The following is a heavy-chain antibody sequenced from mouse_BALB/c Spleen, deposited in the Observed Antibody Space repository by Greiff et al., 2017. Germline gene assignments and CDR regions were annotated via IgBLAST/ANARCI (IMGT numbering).Heavy chain of an antibody. CDR1: GFTFSSFG. V-gene: IGHV5-17*02. CDR2: ISSGSSTI. CDR3: ARSTPPFYYAMDY. Sequence: EVQGVESGGGLLQPGGSRSLSCAASGFTFSSFGMHWVRQAPEKGLEWVAYISSGSSTIYYAATVKGRFTISRDNPKNTLFLQMTSLRSEDTAMFYCARSTPPFYYAMDYWGQGTSDTVSS. J-gene: IGHJ4*01.